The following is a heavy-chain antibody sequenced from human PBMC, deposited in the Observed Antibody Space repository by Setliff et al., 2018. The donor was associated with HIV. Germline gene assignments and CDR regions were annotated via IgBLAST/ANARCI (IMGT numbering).Heavy chain of an antibody. CDR2: IIPILEKT. V-gene: IGHV1-69*10. J-gene: IGHJ4*02. CDR3: ARGYNWNYVLAY. D-gene: IGHD1-7*01. CDR1: GGTFSSFA. Sequence: SVKVSCKASGGTFSSFAISWVRQAPGQGLEWLGGIIPILEKTNYAQKFQGRVTITADTSTSTAYMELSSQTSEDTAVYYCARGYNWNYVLAYWGQGTQVTVSS.